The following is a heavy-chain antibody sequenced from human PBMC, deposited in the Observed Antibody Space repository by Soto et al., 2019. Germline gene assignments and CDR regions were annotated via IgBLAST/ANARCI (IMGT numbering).Heavy chain of an antibody. CDR1: GYTFISYD. V-gene: IGHV1-8*01. Sequence: QVQLVQSGAEVKKPGASVKVSCKASGYTFISYDINWVRQATGQGLEWMGWMNPNSGNTGYAQKLQGRVTMTRNTSISTAYMELSGLRSEDTAVYYCGRDDYPYGLDVWGQGTTVTVSS. CDR3: GRDDYPYGLDV. D-gene: IGHD5-12*01. CDR2: MNPNSGNT. J-gene: IGHJ6*02.